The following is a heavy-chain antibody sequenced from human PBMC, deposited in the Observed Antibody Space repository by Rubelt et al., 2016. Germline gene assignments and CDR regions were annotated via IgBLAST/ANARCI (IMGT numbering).Heavy chain of an antibody. J-gene: IGHJ6*02. V-gene: IGHV1-69*02. CDR3: ARLSITIFGVVVYYYGMDV. Sequence: APGQGPEWMGRIIPILGIANYAQKFQGRVTITADKSTSTAYMELSSLRSEDTAVYYCARLSITIFGVVVYYYGMDVWGQGTTVTVSS. CDR2: IIPILGIA. D-gene: IGHD3-3*01.